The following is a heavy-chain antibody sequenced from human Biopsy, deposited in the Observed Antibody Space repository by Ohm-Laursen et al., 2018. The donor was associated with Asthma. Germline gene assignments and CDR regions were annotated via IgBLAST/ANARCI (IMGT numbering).Heavy chain of an antibody. V-gene: IGHV3-7*01. D-gene: IGHD3-3*02. CDR1: GFTFGDYW. CDR2: IKHDGSEK. CDR3: ARTFHFWSPYHAEHYQL. J-gene: IGHJ1*01. Sequence: SLRLSCAASGFTFGDYWMSWVRQVPGKGLEWVANIKHDGSEKNHVDSLKGRFTISRDNAKNSLYLQRNSLRAEYTAVYYWARTFHFWSPYHAEHYQLWGQGTLVTVSS.